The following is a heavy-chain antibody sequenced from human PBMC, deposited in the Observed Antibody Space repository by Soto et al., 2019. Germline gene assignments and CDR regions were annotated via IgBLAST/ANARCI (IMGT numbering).Heavy chain of an antibody. V-gene: IGHV3-33*08. CDR1: GFTSSSYA. D-gene: IGHD6-6*01. CDR3: ARVLYSSSSPDY. J-gene: IGHJ4*02. Sequence: GGSLRLSCAASGFTSSSYAMHWVRQAPGKGLEWVAVIWYDGSNKYYADSVKGRFTISRDNSKNTLYLQMNSLRAEDTAVYYCARVLYSSSSPDYWGQGTLVTVSS. CDR2: IWYDGSNK.